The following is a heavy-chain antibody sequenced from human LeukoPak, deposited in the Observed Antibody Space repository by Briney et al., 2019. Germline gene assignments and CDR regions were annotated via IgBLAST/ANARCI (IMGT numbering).Heavy chain of an antibody. CDR3: TRGVAMAI. Sequence: GGSLRLSCAASGISFSDYYMSWIRQAPGKGLEWIAYISGSGDTIKYADFVEGRFTISRDNAKRSVYLEMNSLADEDTAVYFCTRGVAMAIWSQGTLVTVSS. CDR2: ISGSGDTI. CDR1: GISFSDYY. J-gene: IGHJ4*02. D-gene: IGHD2-15*01. V-gene: IGHV3-11*04.